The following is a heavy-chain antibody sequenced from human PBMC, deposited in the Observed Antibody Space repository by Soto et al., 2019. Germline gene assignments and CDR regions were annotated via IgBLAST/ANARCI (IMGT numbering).Heavy chain of an antibody. CDR1: GYSFTSNW. D-gene: IGHD3-16*01. J-gene: IGHJ4*02. Sequence: GASLKISCKGSGYSFTSNWIGWVRQMPGKGLEWMGIINPADSDIKYSPSFQGQVTISADKSIGTAYLQWSSLKASDTAMYYCARHQRDDASRKIDCWGQGTLVTVSS. CDR2: INPADSDI. V-gene: IGHV5-51*01. CDR3: ARHQRDDASRKIDC.